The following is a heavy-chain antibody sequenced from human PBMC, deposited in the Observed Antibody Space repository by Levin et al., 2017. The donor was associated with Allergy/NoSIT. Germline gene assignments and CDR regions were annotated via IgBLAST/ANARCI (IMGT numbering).Heavy chain of an antibody. J-gene: IGHJ5*02. CDR1: GFTFSSYS. CDR3: ARDMYYYDSSGYYYPTGSGFDP. D-gene: IGHD3-22*01. V-gene: IGHV3-21*01. CDR2: ISSSSSYI. Sequence: PGGSLRLSCAASGFTFSSYSMNWVRQAPGKGLEWVSSISSSSSYIYYADSVKGRFTISRDNAKNSLYLQMNSLRAEDTAVYYCARDMYYYDSSGYYYPTGSGFDPWGQGTLVTVSS.